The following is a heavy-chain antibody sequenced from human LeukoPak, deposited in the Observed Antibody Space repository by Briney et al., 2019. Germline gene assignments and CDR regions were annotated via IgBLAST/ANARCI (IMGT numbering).Heavy chain of an antibody. D-gene: IGHD6-13*01. CDR3: ARDPPYGEAAAGTGY. J-gene: IGHJ4*02. CDR1: GFTFSSYS. V-gene: IGHV3-21*01. Sequence: PGGSLRLSCAASGFTFSSYSMNWVRQAPGKGLEWVSSISSSSSYIYYADSVKGRFTISRDNAKNSLYLQMNSLRAEDTAMYYCARDPPYGEAAAGTGYWGQGTLVTVSS. CDR2: ISSSSSYI.